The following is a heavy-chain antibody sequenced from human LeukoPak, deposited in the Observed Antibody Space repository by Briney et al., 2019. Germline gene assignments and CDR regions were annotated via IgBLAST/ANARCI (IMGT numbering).Heavy chain of an antibody. V-gene: IGHV3-30*18. CDR2: ISYDGSNK. Sequence: PGGSLRLSCAASGLTFSSYGMHWVRQAPGKGLEWVAVISYDGSNKYYADSVKGRFTISRDNSKNTLYLQMNSLRAEDTAVYYCAKDPHGGTFAARDAFDIWGQGTMVTVSS. D-gene: IGHD3-3*02. CDR1: GLTFSSYG. J-gene: IGHJ3*02. CDR3: AKDPHGGTFAARDAFDI.